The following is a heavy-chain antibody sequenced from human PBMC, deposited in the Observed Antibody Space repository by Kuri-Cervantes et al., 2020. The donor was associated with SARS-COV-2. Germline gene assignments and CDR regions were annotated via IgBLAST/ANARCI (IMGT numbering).Heavy chain of an antibody. CDR2: IKQDGSEK. Sequence: GGSLRLSCAASGFTFSSYWMSWVRQAPGKGLEWVANIKQDGSEKYYVDSVKGRFTISRDNAKNSLYLQVNSLRAEDTAVYYCARATNYYDSSGYSFSTGGCFDYWGQGTLVTVSS. CDR3: ARATNYYDSSGYSFSTGGCFDY. D-gene: IGHD3-22*01. V-gene: IGHV3-7*04. CDR1: GFTFSSYW. J-gene: IGHJ4*02.